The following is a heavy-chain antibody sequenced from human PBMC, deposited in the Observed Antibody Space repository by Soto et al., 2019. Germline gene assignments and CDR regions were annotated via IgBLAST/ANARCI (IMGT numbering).Heavy chain of an antibody. CDR1: GFSFEAYA. CDR3: AKAPQWAGYWYFDL. D-gene: IGHD1-26*01. Sequence: EVQLVESGGGLEQPGRSLRLSCAASGFSFEAYAMHWVRQVPGKGLEWVSGLSWNSGNIGYADSVKGRFTISRDNAKNSLYLQMNSLGVEDTALYYCAKAPQWAGYWYFDLWGRGTRVTVSS. J-gene: IGHJ2*01. CDR2: LSWNSGNI. V-gene: IGHV3-9*01.